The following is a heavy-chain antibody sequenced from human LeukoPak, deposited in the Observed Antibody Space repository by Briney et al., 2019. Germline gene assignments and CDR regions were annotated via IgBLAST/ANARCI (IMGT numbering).Heavy chain of an antibody. V-gene: IGHV1-18*01. CDR3: ARDRHYCSSTSCYNDGFDY. CDR1: GYTFTSYG. D-gene: IGHD2-2*02. Sequence: ASVKVSCQASGYTFTSYGISWVRQAPGQGLEWMGLISAYNGNTNYAQKLQGRVTMTTDTSTSTAYMELRSLRSDDTAVYYCARDRHYCSSTSCYNDGFDYWGQGTLVTVSS. J-gene: IGHJ4*02. CDR2: ISAYNGNT.